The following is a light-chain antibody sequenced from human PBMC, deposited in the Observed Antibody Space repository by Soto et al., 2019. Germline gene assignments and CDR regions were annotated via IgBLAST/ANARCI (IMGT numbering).Light chain of an antibody. J-gene: IGKJ1*01. CDR1: QTVIHNY. CDR3: QQRSDWPWT. Sequence: EIVLTQSPDTLSLSPCEKATLSCRSSQTVIHNYLAWHQQKPGQAPRLLVYDVSNRAAGIPTRFSGGGSGTDFTLTISNVEPEDFAVYYCQQRSDWPWTFGQGTKVDIK. V-gene: IGKV3-11*01. CDR2: DVS.